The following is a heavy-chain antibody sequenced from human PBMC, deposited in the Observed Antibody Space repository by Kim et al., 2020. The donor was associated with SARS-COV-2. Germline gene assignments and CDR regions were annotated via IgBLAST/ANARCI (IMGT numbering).Heavy chain of an antibody. Sequence: SETLSLTCTVSGGSISSHYWSWIRQPPEKGLEWIGYIYYSGSTNYNPSLKSRVTISVDTSKNQFSLKLSSVTAADTAVYYCARHLRNMGEGLIFGVVIIPAAFDPWGQGTLVTVSS. CDR1: GGSISSHY. J-gene: IGHJ5*02. CDR3: ARHLRNMGEGLIFGVVIIPAAFDP. D-gene: IGHD3-3*01. V-gene: IGHV4-59*08. CDR2: IYYSGST.